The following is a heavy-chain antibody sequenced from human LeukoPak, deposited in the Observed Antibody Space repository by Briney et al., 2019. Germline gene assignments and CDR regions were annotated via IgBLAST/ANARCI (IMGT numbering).Heavy chain of an antibody. V-gene: IGHV3-11*01. D-gene: IGHD2-2*01. CDR3: ATMPYCSSATCYDFGMDV. Sequence: PGVSLRLSCAASGFTFSDYYMSWIRQAPGKGLEWVSYISSSGNTIKYADSVKGRFTISRVNPKNSLYLQMNSLRGEDTAVYYCATMPYCSSATCYDFGMDVWGQGTTVTVSS. J-gene: IGHJ6*02. CDR2: ISSSGNTI. CDR1: GFTFSDYY.